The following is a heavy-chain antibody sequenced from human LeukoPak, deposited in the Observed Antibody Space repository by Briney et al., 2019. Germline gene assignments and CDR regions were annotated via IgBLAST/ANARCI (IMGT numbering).Heavy chain of an antibody. CDR1: GGSFSGYY. V-gene: IGHV4-34*01. CDR3: ARFQRVTLNGFDY. J-gene: IGHJ4*02. CDR2: INHSGST. Sequence: SETLSLTCAVYGGSFSGYYWSWIRQPPGKGLEWIGEINHSGSTNYNPSLKSRVSTSVDTSKNQFSLKLTSVTAADTAVYYCARFQRVTLNGFDYWGQGTLVTVSS. D-gene: IGHD4-4*01.